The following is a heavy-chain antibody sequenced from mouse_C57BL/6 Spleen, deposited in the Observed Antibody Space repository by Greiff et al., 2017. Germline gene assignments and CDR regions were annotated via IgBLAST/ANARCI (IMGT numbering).Heavy chain of an antibody. D-gene: IGHD2-13*01. J-gene: IGHJ4*01. Sequence: EVKLQESGPELVKPGASVKLPCKASGYTFTDYNMDWVKQSHGKSLEWIGDINPNNGGTIYNQKFKGKATLTVDKSSSTAYMELRSLTSEDTAVYYCARRGVKAMDYWGQGTSVTVSS. CDR2: INPNNGGT. CDR1: GYTFTDYN. V-gene: IGHV1-18*01. CDR3: ARRGVKAMDY.